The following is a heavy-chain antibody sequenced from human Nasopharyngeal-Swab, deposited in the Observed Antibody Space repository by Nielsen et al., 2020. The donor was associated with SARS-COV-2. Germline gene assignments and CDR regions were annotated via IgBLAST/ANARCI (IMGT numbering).Heavy chain of an antibody. V-gene: IGHV3-30*18. CDR2: ISYDGSNK. CDR3: AKDQGRYYDSRNFDY. CDR1: GFTFSSYG. D-gene: IGHD3-22*01. Sequence: GGSLRLSCAASGFTFSSYGMHWVRQAPGKGLEWVAVISYDGSNKYYADSVKGRFTISRDNSKNTLYLQMNSLRAEDTAVYYCAKDQGRYYDSRNFDYWGQGTLVTVSS. J-gene: IGHJ4*02.